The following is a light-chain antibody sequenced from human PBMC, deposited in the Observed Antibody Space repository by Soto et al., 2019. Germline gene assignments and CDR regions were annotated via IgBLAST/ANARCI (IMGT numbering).Light chain of an antibody. J-gene: IGLJ2*01. CDR2: KDS. CDR3: YSAADNAL. CDR1: VLAKHY. Sequence: SSELTQPSSVSVSPGQTARITCSGEVLAKHYARWFQLKPGQAPVVVIYKDSQRPSGIPERFSGSSSGTTVTLTISGAQVEDEADYYCYSAADNALFGGGTQLTVL. V-gene: IGLV3-27*01.